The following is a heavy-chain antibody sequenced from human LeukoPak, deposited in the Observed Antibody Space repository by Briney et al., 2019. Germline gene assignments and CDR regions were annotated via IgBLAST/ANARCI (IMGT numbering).Heavy chain of an antibody. J-gene: IGHJ5*02. CDR3: ARYCSGGSCYSGWFDP. CDR1: GYTFTGYY. Sequence: GASVKVSCKASGYTFTGYYMHWVRQAPGQGLEWMGWINPNSGGTNYAQKFQGWVTMTRDTSISTAYMELSRLRSDDTAVYYCARYCSGGSCYSGWFDPWGQGTLVTVSS. CDR2: INPNSGGT. D-gene: IGHD2-15*01. V-gene: IGHV1-2*04.